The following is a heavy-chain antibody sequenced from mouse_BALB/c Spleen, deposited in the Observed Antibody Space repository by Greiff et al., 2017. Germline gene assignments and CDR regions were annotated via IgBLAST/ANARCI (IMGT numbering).Heavy chain of an antibody. Sequence: EVQLVESGGGLVQPGGSLKLSCAASGFTFSSYGMSWVRQTPDKRLELVATINSNGGSTYYPDSVKGRFTISRDNAKNTLYLQMSSLKSEDTAMYYCARGGLEDWYFDVWGAGTTVTVSS. J-gene: IGHJ1*01. CDR1: GFTFSSYG. V-gene: IGHV5-6-3*01. CDR3: ARGGLEDWYFDV. CDR2: INSNGGST.